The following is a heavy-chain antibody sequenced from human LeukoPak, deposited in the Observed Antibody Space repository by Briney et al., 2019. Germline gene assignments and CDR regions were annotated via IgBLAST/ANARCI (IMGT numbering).Heavy chain of an antibody. V-gene: IGHV3-48*03. CDR3: ARDPAYYDILTGYYNYGMDV. CDR1: GFTFSSYE. CDR2: ISSSGSTI. J-gene: IGHJ6*04. Sequence: GGSLRLSCAASGFTFSSYEMNWVRQAPGKGLEWVSYISSSGSTIYYADSVKGRFTISRDNAKNSLCLQMNSLRAEDTAVYYCARDPAYYDILTGYYNYGMDVWGKGTAVTVSS. D-gene: IGHD3-9*01.